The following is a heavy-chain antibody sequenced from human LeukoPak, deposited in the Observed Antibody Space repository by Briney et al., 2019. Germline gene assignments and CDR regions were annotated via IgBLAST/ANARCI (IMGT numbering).Heavy chain of an antibody. D-gene: IGHD5/OR15-5a*01. CDR3: AKDLPPDY. CDR2: ISYDGSNK. V-gene: IGHV3-30*18. Sequence: GGSLRLSCAASGFTFSSYGMHWVRQAPGKGLEWVAVISYDGSNKYYADSVKGRFTISRDNSKHTLYLQMNSLRAEDTAVYYCAKDLPPDYWGQRTLVTVSS. CDR1: GFTFSSYG. J-gene: IGHJ4*02.